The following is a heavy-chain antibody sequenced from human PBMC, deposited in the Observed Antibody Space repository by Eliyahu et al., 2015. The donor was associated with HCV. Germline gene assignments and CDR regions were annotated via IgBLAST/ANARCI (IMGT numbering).Heavy chain of an antibody. CDR2: IRSKADNYAT. Sequence: EMQMVESGGGLVQPGGSLKLSCXASGFNFSGTAMHWVRQAAGKGLEWVGRIRSKADNYATTYAASVKGRFIISRDDSKTTAYLQMSSLKTEDTAIYYCTRQQLSPWGQGTRVTVSS. D-gene: IGHD5-24*01. CDR1: GFNFSGTA. V-gene: IGHV3-73*02. J-gene: IGHJ4*02. CDR3: TRQQLSP.